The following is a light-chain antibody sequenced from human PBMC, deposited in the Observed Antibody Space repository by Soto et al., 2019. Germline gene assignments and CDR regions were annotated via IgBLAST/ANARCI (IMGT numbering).Light chain of an antibody. CDR2: GAS. CDR3: QQYNNWPPWT. J-gene: IGKJ1*01. Sequence: EIVLTQSPGTLSLSPGERATLSCRASQSVSNRYLAWYQQKPGQAPRLLIYGASSRATGIPDRFSGSGSGTDFTLTISRLEPEDSAVYYCQQYNNWPPWTFGQGTKVDIK. V-gene: IGKV3-20*01. CDR1: QSVSNRY.